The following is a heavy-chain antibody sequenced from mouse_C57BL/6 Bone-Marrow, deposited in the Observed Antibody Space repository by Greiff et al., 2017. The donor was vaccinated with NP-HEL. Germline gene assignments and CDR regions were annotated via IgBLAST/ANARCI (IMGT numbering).Heavy chain of an antibody. CDR3: ARSVGYYGSSPFDY. Sequence: VQLQQSGPELVKPGASVKIPCKASGYTFTDYNMDWVKQSHGKSLEWIGDINPNNGGTIYNQKFKGKATLTVDKSSSTAYMELRSLTSEDAAVYYCARSVGYYGSSPFDYWGQGTTLTVSS. CDR2: INPNNGGT. D-gene: IGHD1-1*01. V-gene: IGHV1-18*01. J-gene: IGHJ2*01. CDR1: GYTFTDYN.